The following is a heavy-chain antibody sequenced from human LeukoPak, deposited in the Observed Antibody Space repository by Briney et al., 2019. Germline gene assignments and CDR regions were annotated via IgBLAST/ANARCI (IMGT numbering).Heavy chain of an antibody. CDR3: ERGRTLAAGGSGFDR. Sequence: PSETLSLTCAVYGGSFSGYYWSWIRHPPGKGLEWIVEINHSGSTNYNPSLKSRVTISVDTSTNQFSLKLSSVTAADPAVYYCERGRTLAAGGSGFDRWGQGTLVTVSS. V-gene: IGHV4-34*01. CDR2: INHSGST. J-gene: IGHJ5*02. CDR1: GGSFSGYY. D-gene: IGHD6-13*01.